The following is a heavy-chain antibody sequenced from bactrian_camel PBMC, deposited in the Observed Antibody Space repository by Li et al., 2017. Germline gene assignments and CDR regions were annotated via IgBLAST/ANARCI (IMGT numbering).Heavy chain of an antibody. V-gene: IGHV3S10*01. Sequence: VRLVQSGGGSVQAGGSLKLSCAASGYNLNSGGYYMGWFRQALGMSRERIALVDRDGTTSFTDSVKGRFTISRDNTKNTVYLQINSLKPEGTAMYYCAAEGPGCDTMSPDEYNFEGQGTQVTVS. CDR3: AAEGPGCDTMSPDEYNF. D-gene: IGHD2*01. CDR1: GYNLNSGGYY. CDR2: VDRDGTT. J-gene: IGHJ4*01.